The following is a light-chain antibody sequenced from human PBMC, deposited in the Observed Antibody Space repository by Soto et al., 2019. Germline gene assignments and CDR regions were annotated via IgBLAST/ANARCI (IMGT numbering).Light chain of an antibody. V-gene: IGKV3-20*01. J-gene: IGKJ1*01. CDR3: HQCGNSWWT. Sequence: EVVLTQSPNTLSLSPGESATLSCRASQAVSSTYLVWYQQKPGLAPRLLIYGASSRAPGISDRFSGRGSGTDFTITISRLEPEDFAVYYCHQCGNSWWTFGEGTKVEIK. CDR1: QAVSSTY. CDR2: GAS.